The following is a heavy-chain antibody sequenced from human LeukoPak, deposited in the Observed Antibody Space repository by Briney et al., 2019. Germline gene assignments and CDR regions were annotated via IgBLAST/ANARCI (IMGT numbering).Heavy chain of an antibody. J-gene: IGHJ6*02. Sequence: GASVKVSCKASGYTFTSYYMHWVRQAPGQGLEWMGIINPSGGSTSYAQKFQGRVTMTRDTSTSTVYMELSSLRSEDTAVYYCAREGAAGTPYYYYGMDVWGQGTTVTVSS. CDR3: AREGAAGTPYYYYGMDV. D-gene: IGHD6-13*01. V-gene: IGHV1-46*01. CDR1: GYTFTSYY. CDR2: INPSGGST.